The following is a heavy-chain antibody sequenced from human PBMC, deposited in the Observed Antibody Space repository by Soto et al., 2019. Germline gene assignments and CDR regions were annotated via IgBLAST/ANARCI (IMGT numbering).Heavy chain of an antibody. D-gene: IGHD1-1*01. CDR3: AKSPATGTGYFDH. CDR2: ITWDGTNT. V-gene: IGHV3-43D*04. J-gene: IGHJ4*02. Sequence: EVQLVESGGGLVKPGGSLRLSCAASGFSFSNYDMSWVRQAPGKGLEWVSLITWDGTNTYYADSVKGRFTISRDNSKSSLYLQMNSLRAEDTALYYCAKSPATGTGYFDHWGQGTLVTVSS. CDR1: GFSFSNYD.